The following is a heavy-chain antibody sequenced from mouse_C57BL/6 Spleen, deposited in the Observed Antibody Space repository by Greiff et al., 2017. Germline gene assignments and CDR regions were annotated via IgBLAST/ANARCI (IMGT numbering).Heavy chain of an antibody. CDR2: INPGSGGT. CDR3: ARSDYYYGSSTYYFDY. CDR1: GYAFTNYL. J-gene: IGHJ2*01. Sequence: QVQLQQSGAELVRPGTSVKVSCKASGYAFTNYLIEWVKQRPGQGLEWIGVINPGSGGTNYNEKFKGKATLTADKSSSTAYMQLSSLTSEDSAVYFCARSDYYYGSSTYYFDYWGQGTTLTVSS. V-gene: IGHV1-54*01. D-gene: IGHD1-1*01.